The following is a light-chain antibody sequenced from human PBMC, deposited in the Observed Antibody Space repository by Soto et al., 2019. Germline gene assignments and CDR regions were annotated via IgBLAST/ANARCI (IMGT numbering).Light chain of an antibody. CDR3: QQYNSYPIT. V-gene: IGKV1-5*03. CDR1: QTISSW. Sequence: IQMTQSPSTLSASVGDTVTITCRASQTISSWLAWYQQKPGKAPKLLIYKASTLKSGVPSRFSGSGSGTEFTLTISSLQADDFATYFCQQYNSYPITFGQGTRLEIK. CDR2: KAS. J-gene: IGKJ5*01.